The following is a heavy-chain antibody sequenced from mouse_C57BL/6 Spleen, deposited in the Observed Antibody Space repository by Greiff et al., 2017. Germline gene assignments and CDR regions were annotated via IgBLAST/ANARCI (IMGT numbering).Heavy chain of an antibody. CDR2: IDPSDSYT. CDR3: ARTGVTTVVPFAY. CDR1: GYTFTSYW. V-gene: IGHV1-50*01. J-gene: IGHJ3*01. Sequence: VKLQQPGAELVKPGASVKLSCKASGYTFTSYWMQWVKQRPGQGLEWIGEIDPSDSYTNYNQKFKGKATLTVDTSSSTAYMQLSSLTSEDSAVYYCARTGVTTVVPFAYWGQGTLVTVSA. D-gene: IGHD1-1*01.